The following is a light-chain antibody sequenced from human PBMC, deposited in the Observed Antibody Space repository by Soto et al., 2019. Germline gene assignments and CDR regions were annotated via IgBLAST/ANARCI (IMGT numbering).Light chain of an antibody. V-gene: IGKV1-5*01. J-gene: IGKJ1*01. CDR1: QSISIW. CDR2: DAS. Sequence: DIPMTQSPSTLSASVGDRVTITCRASQSISIWLAWYQQKPGKAPKLLIYDASSLEGGVPSRFSGSGSGTEFTLTISSLQPDDFATYYCQQYKSYSWTFGQGTKVESK. CDR3: QQYKSYSWT.